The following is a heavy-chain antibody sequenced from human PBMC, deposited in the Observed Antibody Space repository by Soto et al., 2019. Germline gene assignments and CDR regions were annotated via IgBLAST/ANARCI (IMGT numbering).Heavy chain of an antibody. J-gene: IGHJ5*02. Sequence: PSETLSLTCTVSGGSISSRNYYWGWIRQPPGKGLEWIGSIYYNGFTYYNPSLKSRVTISVDTSKNQFSLKLSSVTAADTAVYYCARQYDFWSGGGWFDPWGPGTLVTVSS. CDR2: IYYNGFT. V-gene: IGHV4-39*01. D-gene: IGHD3-3*01. CDR1: GGSISSRNYY. CDR3: ARQYDFWSGGGWFDP.